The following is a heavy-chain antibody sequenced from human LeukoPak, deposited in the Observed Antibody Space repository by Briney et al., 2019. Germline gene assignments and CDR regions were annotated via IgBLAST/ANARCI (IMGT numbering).Heavy chain of an antibody. CDR2: ISSSSSYI. V-gene: IGHV3-21*01. D-gene: IGHD3-10*01. CDR3: SGITMVRGVTY. Sequence: GGSLRLSCAASGFTFSSYSMNWVRQAPGKGLEWVSSISSSSSYIYYADPVKGRFTISRDNAKNSLYLQMNSLRAEDTAVYYCSGITMVRGVTYWGQGTLVTVSS. J-gene: IGHJ4*02. CDR1: GFTFSSYS.